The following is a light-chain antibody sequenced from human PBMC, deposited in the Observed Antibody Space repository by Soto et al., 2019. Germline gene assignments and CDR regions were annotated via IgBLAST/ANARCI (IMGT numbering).Light chain of an antibody. CDR1: SSDVGGYNY. CDR3: SSYAGSNIL. Sequence: QSALTQPPSASGSPGQSVTISCTGTSSDVGGYNYVSWYQQHPGKAPTLMIYEVDKRPSGVPDRFSGSKSGNTASLTVSGLQAEDEADYYCSSYAGSNILFGGGTKLTVL. CDR2: EVD. J-gene: IGLJ2*01. V-gene: IGLV2-8*01.